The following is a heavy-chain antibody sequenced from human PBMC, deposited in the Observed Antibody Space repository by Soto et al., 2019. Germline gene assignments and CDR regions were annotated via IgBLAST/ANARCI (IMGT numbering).Heavy chain of an antibody. CDR1: GFTFSSYS. CDR3: ARDEYSSSSVESYHYYGMDV. CDR2: SSSSSSYI. D-gene: IGHD6-6*01. J-gene: IGHJ6*02. Sequence: GGSLRLSCAASGFTFSSYSMNWVRQAPGKGLEWVSSSSSSSSYIYYADSVKGRFTISRDIAKNSLYLQMNSLRAEDTVVYYFARDEYSSSSVESYHYYGMDVWGQGTTVTVSS. V-gene: IGHV3-21*01.